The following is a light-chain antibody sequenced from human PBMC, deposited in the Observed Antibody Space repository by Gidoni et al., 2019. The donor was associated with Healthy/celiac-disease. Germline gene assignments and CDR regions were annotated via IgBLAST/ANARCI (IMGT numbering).Light chain of an antibody. CDR1: QDISNY. J-gene: IGKJ4*01. V-gene: IGKV1-33*01. Sequence: DIQMTQSPSSLSASVGDRVTITCQASQDISNYLNWYQQKPGKAPKLLIYDASNLETGVPSRFSGSGSGTDLTFTISSLQPEDIATYYCQQYDNLPPSLTFXGXTKVXIK. CDR2: DAS. CDR3: QQYDNLPPSLT.